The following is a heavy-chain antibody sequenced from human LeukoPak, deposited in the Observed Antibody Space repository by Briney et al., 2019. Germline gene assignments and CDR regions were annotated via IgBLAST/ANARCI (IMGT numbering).Heavy chain of an antibody. CDR3: AKSITWGVFDT. CDR2: ISYDGSNK. Sequence: GGSLRLSCAASGFTFSSYAMHWVRQAPGKGLEWVAVISYDGSNKYYADSVKGRFTISRDNSKNTLYLQMNSLRAEDTAVYYCAKSITWGVFDTWGQGTLVTVSS. J-gene: IGHJ5*02. D-gene: IGHD3-10*01. CDR1: GFTFSSYA. V-gene: IGHV3-30-3*02.